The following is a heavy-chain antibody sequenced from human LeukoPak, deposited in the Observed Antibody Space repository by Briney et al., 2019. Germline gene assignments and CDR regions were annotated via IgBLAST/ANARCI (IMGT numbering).Heavy chain of an antibody. J-gene: IGHJ2*01. CDR2: ISSSSSYI. V-gene: IGHV3-21*01. Sequence: GGSLRLSCAASGFTFSSYSMNWVRQAPGKGLEWVSSISSSSSYIYYADSVKGRFTISRDNAKNSLYLQMNSLRAEDTAVYYCARDGKYNWNYRYFDLWGRGTLVTVSS. CDR1: GFTFSSYS. D-gene: IGHD1-7*01. CDR3: ARDGKYNWNYRYFDL.